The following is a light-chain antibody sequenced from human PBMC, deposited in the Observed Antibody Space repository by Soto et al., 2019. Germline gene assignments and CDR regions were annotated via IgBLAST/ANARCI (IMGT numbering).Light chain of an antibody. Sequence: DIQLTQSPSFLSASVGDRVTITCRASQPISKYLAWYQQKPGKAPEPLIYSASTLQSGVPSSFSGSGGGSWTEFSLTIRALQPDDFATYYCLQLNRYPLTCGGGTKV. CDR1: QPISKY. J-gene: IGKJ4*01. CDR3: LQLNRYPLT. CDR2: SAS. V-gene: IGKV1-9*01.